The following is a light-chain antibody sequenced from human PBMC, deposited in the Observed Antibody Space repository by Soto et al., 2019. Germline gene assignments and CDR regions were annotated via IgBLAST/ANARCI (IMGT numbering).Light chain of an antibody. CDR2: AAS. CDR1: QGIRHQ. J-gene: IGKJ4*01. Sequence: DIQVPQSPSSLSSSVGDRVTITCQTSQGIRHQLAWFQLKPGKAPKSLIYAASSLQSGVPSRSSVSGAERDFTLTIRSLQPEDFANYYRQQYNAYPLTFGGGTKVEI. V-gene: IGKV1-16*01. CDR3: QQYNAYPLT.